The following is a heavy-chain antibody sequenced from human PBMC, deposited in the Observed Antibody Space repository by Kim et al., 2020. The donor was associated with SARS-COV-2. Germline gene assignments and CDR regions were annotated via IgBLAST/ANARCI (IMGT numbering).Heavy chain of an antibody. Sequence: SETLSLTCGVSGGPLIGYYWTWIRQPPGKVLEWIGEVTHGGSTNYSPSLQDRLTISVDMSKNQFSLKLASVTAADTAVYFCARAIDTSGYYYWGQGTLVTV. D-gene: IGHD3-22*01. CDR1: GGPLIGYY. CDR3: ARAIDTSGYYY. J-gene: IGHJ4*02. CDR2: VTHGGST. V-gene: IGHV4-34*01.